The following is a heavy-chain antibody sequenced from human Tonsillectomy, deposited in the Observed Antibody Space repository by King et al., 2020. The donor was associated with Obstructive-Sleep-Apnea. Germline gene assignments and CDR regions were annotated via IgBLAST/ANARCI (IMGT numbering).Heavy chain of an antibody. Sequence: VQLVESGGGVVQPGRSLRLSCAASGFTFNSYGMHWVRQAPGKGLEWLAVISYDGSNKNYADSVKGRFTISRDNSKNTLYLKMNILRAEDTAIYYCAKNEAGISAVSTDPIAWGQGTLVTVSS. CDR2: ISYDGSNK. J-gene: IGHJ5*02. V-gene: IGHV3-30*18. CDR1: GFTFNSYG. CDR3: AKNEAGISAVSTDPIA. D-gene: IGHD6-25*01.